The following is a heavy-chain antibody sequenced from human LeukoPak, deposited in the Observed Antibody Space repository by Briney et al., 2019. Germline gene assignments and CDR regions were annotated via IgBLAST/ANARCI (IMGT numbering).Heavy chain of an antibody. Sequence: ASVKVSCKASGYTFTSYDINWVRQATGQGLEWMGWMNPNSGNTGYAQKFQGRVTMPRNTSISKAYMELSSLRSEDTAVYYCARGRRITMVWGVLDVWGQGTTVTVSS. CDR3: ARGRRITMVWGVLDV. J-gene: IGHJ6*02. D-gene: IGHD3-10*01. CDR2: MNPNSGNT. CDR1: GYTFTSYD. V-gene: IGHV1-8*01.